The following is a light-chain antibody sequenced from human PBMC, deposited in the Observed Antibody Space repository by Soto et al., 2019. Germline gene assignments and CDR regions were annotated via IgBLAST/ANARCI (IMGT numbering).Light chain of an antibody. Sequence: EIVLTQSPGTLSLSPGERATLSCRASQSVSSNYLAWYQQKPGQAPRLLIYGTSSRATGIPDRFSGSGSGTDFTLTISRLEPEDFAVYYCQQYGSSPLLTFGGGTKVEI. CDR2: GTS. V-gene: IGKV3-20*01. CDR1: QSVSSNY. CDR3: QQYGSSPLLT. J-gene: IGKJ4*01.